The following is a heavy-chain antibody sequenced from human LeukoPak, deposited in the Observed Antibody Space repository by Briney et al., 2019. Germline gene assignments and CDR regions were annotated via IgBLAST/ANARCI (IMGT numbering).Heavy chain of an antibody. CDR3: ARDAPGYSSGWYGSAFDI. V-gene: IGHV3-53*01. CDR1: GFTVSSNY. J-gene: IGHJ3*02. CDR2: IYSGGST. Sequence: GGSLRLSCAASGFTVSSNYMSWVRQAPGKGLEWVSVIYSGGSTYYADSVKGRFTISRDNSKNTLYLQMNSLRAEDTAVYYCARDAPGYSSGWYGSAFDIWAKGQWSPSLQ. D-gene: IGHD6-19*01.